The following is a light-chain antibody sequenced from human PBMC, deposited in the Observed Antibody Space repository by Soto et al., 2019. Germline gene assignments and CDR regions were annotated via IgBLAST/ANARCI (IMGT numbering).Light chain of an antibody. Sequence: QSALTQPPSASGSPGQSVTISCTGTSSDVGGYNYVSWYQQHPGKAPKLMIYEVNKRPSGVPDRFAGSKSGNTASLTVSELQADDEADYYCNSYGGSNNYVVFGGGTKLTVL. CDR1: SSDVGGYNY. J-gene: IGLJ2*01. CDR3: NSYGGSNNYVV. V-gene: IGLV2-8*01. CDR2: EVN.